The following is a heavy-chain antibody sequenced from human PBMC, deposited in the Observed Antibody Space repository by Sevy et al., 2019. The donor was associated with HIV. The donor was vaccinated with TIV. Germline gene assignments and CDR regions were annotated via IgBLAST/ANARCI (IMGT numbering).Heavy chain of an antibody. CDR2: ISAYNGNT. D-gene: IGHD6-13*01. J-gene: IGHJ5*02. Sequence: ASVKVSCKASGYTFTSYGISWVRQAPGQGLEWMGWISAYNGNTNYAQKLQGRVTMTTDTSTRTAYMELRSLRSDDTAVYYCAILNSSSRYWWFDPWGQGTLVTVSS. CDR3: AILNSSSRYWWFDP. CDR1: GYTFTSYG. V-gene: IGHV1-18*04.